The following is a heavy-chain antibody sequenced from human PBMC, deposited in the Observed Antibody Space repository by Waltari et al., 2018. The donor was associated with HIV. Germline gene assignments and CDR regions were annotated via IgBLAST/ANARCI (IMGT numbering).Heavy chain of an antibody. J-gene: IGHJ3*01. V-gene: IGHV3-30-3*02. CDR3: AKDVRYGDGLYYVGHDAFDV. CDR1: GFTFNTSA. Sequence: QVQLVESGGGVVPPGRSLTLSCAASGFTFNTSAIPLVRKAAGKGLEGVNDVQWEGNDKHEADSVKSQFTISRDNAKKSVYLQLSSLRAEDRAAYYCAKDVRYGDGLYYVGHDAFDVWGQGTMVTVSS. CDR2: VQWEGNDK. D-gene: IGHD3-9*01.